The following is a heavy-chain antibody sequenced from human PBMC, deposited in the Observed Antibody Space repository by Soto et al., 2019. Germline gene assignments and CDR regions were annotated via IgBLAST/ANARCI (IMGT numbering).Heavy chain of an antibody. Sequence: SGPTLVNPTQTRTLTCTFSGVSLSTGGVGVGWIRQPPGKALEWLALIYWNDDKRYSPSLKSRLTITKVTSKNQVVLTMTNMDPVDTATYYCAHNRGGPYFDYWGQGTLVTVSS. CDR3: AHNRGGPYFDY. J-gene: IGHJ4*02. CDR1: GVSLSTGGVG. CDR2: IYWNDDK. V-gene: IGHV2-5*01.